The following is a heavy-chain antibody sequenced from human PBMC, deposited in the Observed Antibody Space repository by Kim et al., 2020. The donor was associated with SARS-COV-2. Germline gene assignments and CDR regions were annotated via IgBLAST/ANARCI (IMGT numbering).Heavy chain of an antibody. CDR1: GYTFTGYY. CDR3: AREEITGSLLGPDP. D-gene: IGHD1-20*01. CDR2: INPNSGGT. J-gene: IGHJ5*02. Sequence: ASVKVSCKASGYTFTGYYMHWVRQAPGQGLEWMGWINPNSGGTNYAQKFQGRVTMTRDTSISTAYMELSRLRSDDTAVYYCAREEITGSLLGPDPWGQGTLVTVSS. V-gene: IGHV1-2*02.